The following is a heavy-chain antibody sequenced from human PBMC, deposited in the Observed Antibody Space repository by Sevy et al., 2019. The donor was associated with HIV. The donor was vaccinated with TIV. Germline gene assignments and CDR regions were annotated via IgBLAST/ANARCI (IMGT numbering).Heavy chain of an antibody. Sequence: SETLSLTCTVSGGSINSDHWNWIRQPPGKGLEWIGYVYYIGGTNYNPSLKNRVTISVDRTKNQFSLKLTSVTAADTAVYYCAKRNDFAIWGQGTMVTVSS. V-gene: IGHV4-59*08. CDR3: AKRNDFAI. CDR2: VYYIGGT. CDR1: GGSINSDH. J-gene: IGHJ3*02.